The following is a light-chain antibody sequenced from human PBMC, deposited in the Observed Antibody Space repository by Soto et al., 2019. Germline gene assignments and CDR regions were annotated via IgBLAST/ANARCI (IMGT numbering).Light chain of an antibody. CDR1: QSIGDS. CDR3: QQYNGYSRT. CDR2: DVS. Sequence: DIQLTQSPSFLSASVGDRVTITCRASQSIGDSLAWYQQKPGKAPYLLISDVSSLERGVPSRFSGSGSGTEFTLPISSMQPDDFATFYCQQYNGYSRTFGQGTKVDIK. V-gene: IGKV1-5*01. J-gene: IGKJ1*01.